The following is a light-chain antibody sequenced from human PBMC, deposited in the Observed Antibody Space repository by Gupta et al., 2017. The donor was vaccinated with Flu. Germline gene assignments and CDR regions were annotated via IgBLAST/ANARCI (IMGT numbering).Light chain of an antibody. Sequence: VTIACTGTGSDVGAYNFVSLFQQPPAKPLNLIVFNVNERTAGVPNRFSGSKSANTASLTISGLQAEEEADYYCWSYAGSYTLVFGGGTRLTVL. V-gene: IGLV2-11*01. CDR3: WSYAGSYTLV. J-gene: IGLJ3*02. CDR2: NVN. CDR1: GSDVGAYNF.